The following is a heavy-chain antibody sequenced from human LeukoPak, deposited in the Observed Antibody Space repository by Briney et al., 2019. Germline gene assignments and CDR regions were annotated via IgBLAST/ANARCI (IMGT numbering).Heavy chain of an antibody. CDR1: GGTFSSYA. CDR3: ARTERDNYYYYYYMDV. CDR2: IIPIFGTA. J-gene: IGHJ6*03. D-gene: IGHD1-1*01. Sequence: SVKVSCKASGGTFSSYAISWVRQAPGQGLKWMGGIIPIFGTANYAQKFQGRVTITTDESTSTAYMELSSLRSEDTAVYYCARTERDNYYYYYYMDVWGKGTTVTVSS. V-gene: IGHV1-69*05.